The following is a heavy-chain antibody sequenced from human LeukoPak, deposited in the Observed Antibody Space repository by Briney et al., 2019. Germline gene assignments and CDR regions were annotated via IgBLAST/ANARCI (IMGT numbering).Heavy chain of an antibody. CDR3: ARGWVGYCSGGSCSSSWFDP. CDR1: GYSFTSYW. Sequence: GESLKISCKGSGYSFTSYWIGWVRQIPGKGLEWLGIIYPGDFDTSYSPSFQGQVTISADKSISTAYLQWSSLKASDTAMYYYARGWVGYCSGGSCSSSWFDPWGQGTLVTVSS. CDR2: IYPGDFDT. J-gene: IGHJ5*02. V-gene: IGHV5-51*01. D-gene: IGHD2-15*01.